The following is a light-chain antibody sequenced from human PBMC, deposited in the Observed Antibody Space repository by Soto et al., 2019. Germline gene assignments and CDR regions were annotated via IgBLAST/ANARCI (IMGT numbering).Light chain of an antibody. V-gene: IGKV1-33*01. CDR2: DAS. Sequence: DIQMTQSPSSLSAAMGDGVTITCQASQDISNHLNWYQQKPGKAPKLLIYDASNLETGVPSRFSGSGSGTDFTVTISSLQPEDFATYSCQQYYNLPITFGQGTRLEIK. CDR1: QDISNH. J-gene: IGKJ5*01. CDR3: QQYYNLPIT.